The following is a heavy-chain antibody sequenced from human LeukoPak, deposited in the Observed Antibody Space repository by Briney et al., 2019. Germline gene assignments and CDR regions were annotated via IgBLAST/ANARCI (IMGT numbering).Heavy chain of an antibody. CDR1: GYTFTGYY. J-gene: IGHJ6*02. CDR2: INPNSGGT. Sequence: ASVKVSCKASGYTFTGYYMHWVRQAPGQGLEWMGWINPNSGGTNYAQKFQGRVTMTRDTSISTAYMELSRLRSDDAAVYYCARDALYYYYGMDVWGQGTTVTVSS. V-gene: IGHV1-2*02. CDR3: ARDALYYYYGMDV.